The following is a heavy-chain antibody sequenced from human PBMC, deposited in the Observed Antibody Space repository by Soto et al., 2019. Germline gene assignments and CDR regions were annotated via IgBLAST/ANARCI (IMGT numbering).Heavy chain of an antibody. Sequence: GGSLRLSCAASGFTFDDYAMHWVRQAPGKGLEWVSGISWNSGSIGYADSVKGRFTISRDNAKNSLYLQMNSLRAEDTALYYCAKVGVGAAAGPSLFDYWGQGTLVTVYS. CDR3: AKVGVGAAAGPSLFDY. CDR2: ISWNSGSI. CDR1: GFTFDDYA. V-gene: IGHV3-9*01. J-gene: IGHJ4*02. D-gene: IGHD6-13*01.